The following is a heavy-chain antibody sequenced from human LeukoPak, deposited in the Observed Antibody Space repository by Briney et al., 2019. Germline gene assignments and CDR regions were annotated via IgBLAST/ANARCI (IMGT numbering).Heavy chain of an antibody. V-gene: IGHV3-53*01. D-gene: IGHD6-6*01. CDR3: ARVEYTSSYYAMDV. CDR2: IYSGGST. J-gene: IGHJ6*02. Sequence: PGGSLRLSCAASGFTVSNNYMSWVRQAPGKGLEWVSAIYSGGSTYYADSVRGRFTVSRDNAKNSLYLQMNSLRAEDTAVYYCARVEYTSSYYAMDVWGQGTSVTVSS. CDR1: GFTVSNNY.